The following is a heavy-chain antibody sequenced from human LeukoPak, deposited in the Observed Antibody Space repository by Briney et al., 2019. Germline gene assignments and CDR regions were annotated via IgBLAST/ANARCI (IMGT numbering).Heavy chain of an antibody. Sequence: PSETLSLTCTVSGGSISSYYWSWIRQPPGKGLEWIGYIYYSGSTNYNPSLKSRVTISVKTSKNQFSLKLSSVTAADTAIYYCARERWSAAAGGHYYYYYMDVWGKGTTVTISS. J-gene: IGHJ6*03. CDR2: IYYSGST. D-gene: IGHD6-13*01. CDR3: ARERWSAAAGGHYYYYYMDV. V-gene: IGHV4-59*01. CDR1: GGSISSYY.